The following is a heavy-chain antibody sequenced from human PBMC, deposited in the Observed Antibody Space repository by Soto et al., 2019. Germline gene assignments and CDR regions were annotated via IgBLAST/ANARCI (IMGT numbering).Heavy chain of an antibody. V-gene: IGHV3-53*01. D-gene: IGHD2-8*02. CDR2: IYSGGRT. J-gene: IGHJ5*02. Sequence: EVQLVESGGGLIQPGGSLRLSCAASGFTVSRNYMSWVRQAPGKGLEWVSVIYSGGRTYYAASVKGRFTISRDNSNNTISLNMNSLRAEDTAVYYCARGPSNSETGGYYHWGQGTLVIVSS. CDR1: GFTVSRNY. CDR3: ARGPSNSETGGYYH.